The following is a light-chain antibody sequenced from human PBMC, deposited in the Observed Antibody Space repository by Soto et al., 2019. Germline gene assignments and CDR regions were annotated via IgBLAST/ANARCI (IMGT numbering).Light chain of an antibody. CDR1: SSDIGNYNY. V-gene: IGLV2-14*03. CDR3: TSYTIATTWV. J-gene: IGLJ3*02. CDR2: DVS. Sequence: QSALTQPASVSGSPGQSITIPCTGSSSDIGNYNYVSWYQQQHPGKAPKLMIYDVSTRPSGVSIRFSGSKSGNTASLTISGIQAEDEAFYYCTSYTIATTWVFGGGTKLTVL.